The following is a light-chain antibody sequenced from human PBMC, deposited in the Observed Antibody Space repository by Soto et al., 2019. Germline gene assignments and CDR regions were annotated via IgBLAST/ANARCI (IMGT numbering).Light chain of an antibody. CDR1: QSVSSH. V-gene: IGKV3-20*01. CDR2: DTS. CDR3: QQYDSSPRT. Sequence: SVLTQSPATLSLSPSNRLTLSCRASQSVSSHLAWFQQKPGQAPRLLIYDTSNRATGIPDRFSGSGSGTDFTLTISRLEPEDFAVYYCQQYDSSPRTFGQGTKVDIK. J-gene: IGKJ1*01.